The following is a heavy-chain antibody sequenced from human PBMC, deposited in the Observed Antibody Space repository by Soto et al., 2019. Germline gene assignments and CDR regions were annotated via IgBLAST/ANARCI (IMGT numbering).Heavy chain of an antibody. CDR1: GDSISTDY. V-gene: IGHV4-4*08. J-gene: IGHJ4*02. Sequence: PSETLSLTCTVSGDSISTDYWSWIRQSPGKGLEWIGFIYYGGSTNYNPSLKSRVTISVDTPKNQFSLKLSSVTAADTAVYYCAREVLYGTLDYWGQGTLVTVSS. D-gene: IGHD1-1*01. CDR2: IYYGGST. CDR3: AREVLYGTLDY.